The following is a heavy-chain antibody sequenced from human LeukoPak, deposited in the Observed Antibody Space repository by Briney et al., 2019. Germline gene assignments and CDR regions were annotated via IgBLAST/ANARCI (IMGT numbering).Heavy chain of an antibody. V-gene: IGHV3-23*01. J-gene: IGHJ4*02. CDR3: ATHSTTVLSQGIDY. CDR2: ISGSGGST. D-gene: IGHD4-17*01. Sequence: PGGSLRLSCAASGFTFSSYAMSWVRQAPGKGLEWVSAISGSGGSTYYADSVKGRFTISRDNSKNTLYLQMNSLRAEDTAVYYCATHSTTVLSQGIDYWGQGTLVTVSS. CDR1: GFTFSSYA.